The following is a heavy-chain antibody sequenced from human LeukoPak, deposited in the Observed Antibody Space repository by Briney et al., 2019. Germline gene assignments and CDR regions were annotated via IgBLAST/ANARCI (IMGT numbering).Heavy chain of an antibody. CDR1: GFTFSSYG. D-gene: IGHD1-14*01. V-gene: IGHV3-33*01. CDR3: ARDQPQPGAFGY. J-gene: IGHJ4*02. Sequence: GRSLRLSCAASGFTFSSYGMHWVRQAPGKGLEWVAVIWYDGSNKYYADSVKGRFTISRDNSKNTLYLQMNSLRAEDTAVYYCARDQPQPGAFGYWGQGTLVTVSS. CDR2: IWYDGSNK.